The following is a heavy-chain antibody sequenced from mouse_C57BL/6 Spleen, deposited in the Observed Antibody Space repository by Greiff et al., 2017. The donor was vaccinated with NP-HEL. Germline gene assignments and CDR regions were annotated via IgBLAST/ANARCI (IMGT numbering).Heavy chain of an antibody. CDR2: INPSSGYN. J-gene: IGHJ1*03. CDR1: GYTFTSYW. V-gene: IGHV1-7*01. CDR3: ARMEGGYFEV. Sequence: VKLQQSGAELAKPGASVKLSCKASGYTFTSYWMHWVKQRPGQGLAWIGYINPSSGYNKYNQKLKDKATLTADKYSSTAYMQLSSLTYEDSAVYYCARMEGGYFEVWGTGTTVTVSS.